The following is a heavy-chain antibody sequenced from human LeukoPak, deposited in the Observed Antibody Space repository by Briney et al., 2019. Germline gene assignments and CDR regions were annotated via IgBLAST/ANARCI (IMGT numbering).Heavy chain of an antibody. CDR2: ISSSSSTI. V-gene: IGHV3-48*02. D-gene: IGHD3-22*01. CDR1: GFTFSSYS. Sequence: GGSLRLSCAASGFTFSSYSMNWVRQAPGEGLEWVSYISSSSSTIYYADSVKGRFTISRDNAKNSLYLQMNSLRDEDTAVYYCARAASSGYYSFGQYFQHWGQGTLVTVSS. J-gene: IGHJ1*01. CDR3: ARAASSGYYSFGQYFQH.